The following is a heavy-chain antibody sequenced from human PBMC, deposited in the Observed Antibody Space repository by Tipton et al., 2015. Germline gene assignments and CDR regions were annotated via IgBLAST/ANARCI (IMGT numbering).Heavy chain of an antibody. D-gene: IGHD3-3*01. CDR2: IYYSGTT. Sequence: TLSLTCTVSGGSISSSGYYWGWIRQPPGKGLEWIGNIYYSGTTYSIPSLKSRVTMSVDTSKNQFSLQLSSVTAADTAVYYCAREVWDTDRSGYDYWGQGTLVTVSS. CDR3: AREVWDTDRSGYDY. V-gene: IGHV4-39*07. CDR1: GGSISSSGYY. J-gene: IGHJ4*02.